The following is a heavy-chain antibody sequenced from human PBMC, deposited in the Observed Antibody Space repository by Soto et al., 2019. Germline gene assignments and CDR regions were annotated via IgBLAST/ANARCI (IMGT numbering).Heavy chain of an antibody. Sequence: QVQLVQSGSEVKKPGASVKVSCKASGYTFTMYVIHWVRQAPGQRPEWMGWMNVGNGNTKSSQKFLGRATFTSDTSASTAYMELSSLRSEDTAVYYCARDQRRDYDFWSGYSQGFDYWGQGTLVTASS. J-gene: IGHJ4*02. V-gene: IGHV1-3*01. CDR2: MNVGNGNT. CDR3: ARDQRRDYDFWSGYSQGFDY. D-gene: IGHD3-3*01. CDR1: GYTFTMYV.